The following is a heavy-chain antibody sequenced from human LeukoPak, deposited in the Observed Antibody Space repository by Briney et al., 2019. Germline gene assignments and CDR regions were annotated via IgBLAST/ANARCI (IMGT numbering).Heavy chain of an antibody. V-gene: IGHV4-59*08. D-gene: IGHD6-13*01. CDR1: GGSISSYY. Sequence: PSETLSLTCTVSGGSISSYYWSWIRQPPGKGLEWIGYIYYSGSTNYNPSLKSRVTITVDTSKNQFSLKPRSVTAADTAVYYCARGYSSSWYLSLYYWGQGTLVTVSS. CDR3: ARGYSSSWYLSLYY. J-gene: IGHJ4*02. CDR2: IYYSGST.